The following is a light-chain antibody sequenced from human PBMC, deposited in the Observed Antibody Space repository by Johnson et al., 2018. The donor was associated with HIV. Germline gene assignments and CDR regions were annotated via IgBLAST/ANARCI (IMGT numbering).Light chain of an antibody. Sequence: QSVLTQPPSVSAAPGQKVTISCSGSSSNIGNNYVSWYQQIPGTAPKLLIYDNNKRPSGIPDRFSGSQSGTSATLGITGLQTGDEADYYGGTWDSSLRAGFFGTGTKVTVL. CDR2: DNN. CDR1: SSNIGNNY. CDR3: GTWDSSLRAGF. J-gene: IGLJ1*01. V-gene: IGLV1-51*01.